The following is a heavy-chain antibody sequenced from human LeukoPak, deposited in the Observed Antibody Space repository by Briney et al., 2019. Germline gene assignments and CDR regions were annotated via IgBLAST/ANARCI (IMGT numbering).Heavy chain of an antibody. CDR1: GYTFTGYY. D-gene: IGHD3-10*01. J-gene: IGHJ5*02. V-gene: IGHV1-18*04. CDR2: INAYNGNT. CDR3: ARDMYYYSRTGFDP. Sequence: ASVKVSCKASGYTFTGYYMHWVRQAPGQGLEWMGWINAYNGNTNYAQKLQGRVTMTTDTSTSTAYMELRSLRSDDTAVYYCARDMYYYSRTGFDPWGQGTLVTVSS.